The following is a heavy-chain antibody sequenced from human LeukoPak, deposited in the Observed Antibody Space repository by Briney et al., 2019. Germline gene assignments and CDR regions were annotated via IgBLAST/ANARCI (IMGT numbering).Heavy chain of an antibody. V-gene: IGHV4-61*02. CDR2: IYTSGST. Sequence: SETLSLTCTVSGGSISSGSYYWSWIRQPAGKGLEWIGRIYTSGSTNYNPSLKSRVTISVDTSKNQYSLKLSSVTAADTAMYYCAREVQGDAFDIWGHGTMVTVSS. CDR1: GGSISSGSYY. J-gene: IGHJ3*02. CDR3: AREVQGDAFDI.